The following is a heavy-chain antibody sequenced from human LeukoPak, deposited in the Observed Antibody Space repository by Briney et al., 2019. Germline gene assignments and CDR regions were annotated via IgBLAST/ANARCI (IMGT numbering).Heavy chain of an antibody. Sequence: PSETLSLTCTVSGVSVSSGSYYWSWIRQPPGKGLEWIGYIYYSGSTNYNPSLKSRVTISVDTSKNQFSLKLSSVTAADTAVYYCAREHYGSGGGYYYYYGMDVWGQGTTVTVSS. D-gene: IGHD3-10*01. CDR3: AREHYGSGGGYYYYYGMDV. CDR2: IYYSGST. J-gene: IGHJ6*02. CDR1: GVSVSSGSYY. V-gene: IGHV4-61*01.